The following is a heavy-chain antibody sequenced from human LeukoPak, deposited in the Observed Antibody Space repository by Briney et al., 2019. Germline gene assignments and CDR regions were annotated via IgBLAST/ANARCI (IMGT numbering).Heavy chain of an antibody. CDR3: ARVDNWKSNWFDP. Sequence: ASVKVSCKASGYTFTGYYMHWVRQAPGQGLEWMGWINPNSGGTNYAQQFQGRVTMTRDTSISTAYMELSRLRSDDTAVYYCARVDNWKSNWFDPWGQGTLVTVSS. J-gene: IGHJ5*02. CDR2: INPNSGGT. CDR1: GYTFTGYY. V-gene: IGHV1-2*02. D-gene: IGHD1-20*01.